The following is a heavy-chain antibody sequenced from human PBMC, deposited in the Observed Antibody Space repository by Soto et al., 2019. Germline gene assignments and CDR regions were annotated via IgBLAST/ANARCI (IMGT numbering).Heavy chain of an antibody. Sequence: ASVKVSCKASGYTFTSYDISWVRQAPGQGLEWMGWISTYNGNTNYAQKLQGRVTMTTDNSKNTMYLQMNSLRAEDTALYYCAKARHYDFLTAFGRDFDCWGQGTPVTVSS. CDR1: GYTFTSYD. CDR2: ISTYNGNT. CDR3: AKARHYDFLTAFGRDFDC. D-gene: IGHD3-9*01. V-gene: IGHV1-18*01. J-gene: IGHJ4*02.